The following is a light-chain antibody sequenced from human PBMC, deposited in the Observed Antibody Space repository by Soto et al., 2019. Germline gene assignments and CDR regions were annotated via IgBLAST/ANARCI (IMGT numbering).Light chain of an antibody. Sequence: QSALTQPASMSGSPGQSITISCTGTSSDVGGYDYVSWYQQHAGKAPKLVIYEVSNRPSGVSNRFSGSKSGNTASLIISGLQAEDEADYYCSSYSSTSSRVFGTGTQLTVL. V-gene: IGLV2-14*01. J-gene: IGLJ1*01. CDR3: SSYSSTSSRV. CDR2: EVS. CDR1: SSDVGGYDY.